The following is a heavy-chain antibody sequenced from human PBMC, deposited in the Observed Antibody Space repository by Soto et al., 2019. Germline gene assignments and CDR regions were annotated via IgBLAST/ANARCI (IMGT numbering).Heavy chain of an antibody. V-gene: IGHV1-3*01. CDR3: ARALNRNGSYYWLY. J-gene: IGHJ4*02. CDR1: GYTFTSYA. Sequence: ASVKVSCKASGYTFTSYAMHWVRQAPGQRLEWMGWINAGNGNTKYSQKFQGRVTITRDTSASTAYMELSSLRSEDTAVYYCARALNRNGSYYWLYWGQGTLVTVSS. CDR2: INAGNGNT. D-gene: IGHD1-26*01.